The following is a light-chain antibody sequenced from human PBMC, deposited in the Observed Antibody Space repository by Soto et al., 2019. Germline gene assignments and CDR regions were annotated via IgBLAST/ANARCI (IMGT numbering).Light chain of an antibody. J-gene: IGLJ1*01. CDR3: CSYAGSYNYV. CDR1: SSDVGGYNY. CDR2: EVS. V-gene: IGLV2-8*01. Sequence: QSALTQPASVSGSPGQSITISCTGTSSDVGGYNYVSWYQQHPGKAPKLMIYEVSNRPSGVPDRFSGSKSGYTASLTISGLQAEDEADYYCCSYAGSYNYVFGTGTKLTVL.